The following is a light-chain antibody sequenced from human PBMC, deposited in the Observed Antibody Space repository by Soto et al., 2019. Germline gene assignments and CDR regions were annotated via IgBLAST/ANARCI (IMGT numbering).Light chain of an antibody. CDR2: EVS. CDR3: SSYTNSSTLVL. CDR1: SSDVGGYNF. J-gene: IGLJ2*01. V-gene: IGLV2-14*01. Sequence: QSALTQPASVSGSPGQSITISCTGTSSDVGGYNFVSWYQHHPGKAPKLIIYEVSNRPSGVSNRFSASKSGNTASLTIFGLQAEDEAEYYCSSYTNSSTLVLFGGGTKVTVL.